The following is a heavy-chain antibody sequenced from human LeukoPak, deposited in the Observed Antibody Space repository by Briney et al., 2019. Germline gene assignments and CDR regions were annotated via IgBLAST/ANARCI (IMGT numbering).Heavy chain of an antibody. Sequence: PGGSLRLSCAASAFTLSTYAMSWVRQAPGKGLEWVSVISDSDGSTYFADSVKGRFTISRDSSGNTLYLQMNSLRAEDTAVYYCAKEAGHSSGWNFDYWGQGTLVTVSS. V-gene: IGHV3-23*01. J-gene: IGHJ4*02. CDR2: ISDSDGST. CDR1: AFTLSTYA. D-gene: IGHD6-19*01. CDR3: AKEAGHSSGWNFDY.